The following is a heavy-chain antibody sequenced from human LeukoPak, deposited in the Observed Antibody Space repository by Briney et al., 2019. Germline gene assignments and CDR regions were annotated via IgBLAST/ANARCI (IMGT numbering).Heavy chain of an antibody. D-gene: IGHD2-15*01. J-gene: IGHJ4*02. CDR2: ISYDGSNK. Sequence: GRSLRLSCAASGFTFSSYAMHWVRQAPGKGLEWVAVISYDGSNKYYADSVKGRFTISRDNSKNTLYLQMNSLRAEDTAVYYCANGCSGGSCYSDVGGFWGQGTLVTVSS. V-gene: IGHV3-30-3*01. CDR3: ANGCSGGSCYSDVGGF. CDR1: GFTFSSYA.